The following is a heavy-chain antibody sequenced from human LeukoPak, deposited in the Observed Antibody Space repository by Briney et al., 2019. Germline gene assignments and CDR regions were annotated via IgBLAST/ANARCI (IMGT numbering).Heavy chain of an antibody. J-gene: IGHJ4*02. D-gene: IGHD3-9*01. CDR2: IIPIFGTA. CDR3: ARGLRHYDILTGYYRTVDY. CDR1: GGTFSSYA. V-gene: IGHV1-69*01. Sequence: SVKVSCKASGGTFSSYAISWVRQAPGQGLEWMGGIIPIFGTANYAQKFQGRVTITADESTSTAYMELSSLRSEDTAVYYCARGLRHYDILTGYYRTVDYWGQGTLVTVSS.